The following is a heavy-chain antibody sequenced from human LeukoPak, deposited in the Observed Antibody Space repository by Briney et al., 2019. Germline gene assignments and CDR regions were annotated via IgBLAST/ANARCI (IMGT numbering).Heavy chain of an antibody. Sequence: SETPSLTCTVSGGSISSYYWSWIRQPPGKGLEWIGYIYYSGSTNYNPSLKSRVTISVDTSKNQFSLKLSSVTAADTAVYYCARYRDTAMVTGYYYYGMDVWGQGTTVTVSS. CDR2: IYYSGST. CDR1: GGSISSYY. V-gene: IGHV4-59*08. CDR3: ARYRDTAMVTGYYYYGMDV. D-gene: IGHD5-18*01. J-gene: IGHJ6*02.